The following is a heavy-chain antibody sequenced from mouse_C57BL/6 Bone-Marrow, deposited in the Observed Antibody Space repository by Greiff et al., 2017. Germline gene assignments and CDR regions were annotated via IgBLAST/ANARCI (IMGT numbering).Heavy chain of an antibody. CDR1: GFSLSTFGMG. D-gene: IGHD2-2*01. J-gene: IGHJ4*01. Sequence: QVTLKESGPGILQPSQTLSLTCSFSGFSLSTFGMGVGWIRQPSGKGLEWLAHIWWDDDKYYNPALKSRLTISKDTSKNQVFLKIANVDTADTATYYCARMAIYYGYVYYAMDYWGQGTSVTVSS. CDR3: ARMAIYYGYVYYAMDY. V-gene: IGHV8-8*01. CDR2: IWWDDDK.